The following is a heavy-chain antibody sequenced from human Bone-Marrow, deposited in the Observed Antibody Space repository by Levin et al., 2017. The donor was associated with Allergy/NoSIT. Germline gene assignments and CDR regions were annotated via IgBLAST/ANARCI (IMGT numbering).Heavy chain of an antibody. Sequence: ASVKVSCKASGYTFTSYYMHWVRQAPGQGLECTGTINPSGGSTSYAQKFQGRVTMTRDTSTSTVYMELSSLRSEDTAVYYCATRRRATVPWGDAFDIWGQGTMVTVSS. V-gene: IGHV1-46*01. CDR2: INPSGGST. CDR3: ATRRRATVPWGDAFDI. CDR1: GYTFTSYY. D-gene: IGHD3-16*01. J-gene: IGHJ3*02.